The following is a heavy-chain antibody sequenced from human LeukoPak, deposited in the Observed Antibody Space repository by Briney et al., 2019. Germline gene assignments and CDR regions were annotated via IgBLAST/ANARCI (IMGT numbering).Heavy chain of an antibody. Sequence: PGGSLRLSCAASGFIFSNAWMNWVRQAPGKGLEWVGRVKTKTVGGTTDYAAPVKGRFTISRDDSKNTLYLQMDSLKTEDTAVYYCTTHPYWGQGTLVTVSS. V-gene: IGHV3-15*01. CDR3: TTHPY. CDR1: GFIFSNAW. J-gene: IGHJ4*02. CDR2: VKTKTVGGTT.